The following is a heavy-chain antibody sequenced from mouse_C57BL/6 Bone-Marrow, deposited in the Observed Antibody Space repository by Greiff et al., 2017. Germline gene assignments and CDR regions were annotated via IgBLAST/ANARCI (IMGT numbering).Heavy chain of an antibody. Sequence: VQLQQSGPGLAKPSQTLSLTCSVTGYSITSDYWNWIRTFPGNKLEYMGYISYSGSTYYNPSLKSRISITRDTSKNQYYLQLNSVTTEDTATYYCARWDYYYAMDYWGQGTSVTVSS. CDR1: GYSITSDY. CDR2: ISYSGST. J-gene: IGHJ4*01. D-gene: IGHD2-4*01. V-gene: IGHV3-8*01. CDR3: ARWDYYYAMDY.